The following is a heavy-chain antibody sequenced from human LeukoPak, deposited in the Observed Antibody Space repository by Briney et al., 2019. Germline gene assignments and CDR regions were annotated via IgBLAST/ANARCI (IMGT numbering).Heavy chain of an antibody. CDR3: ARGVSGRYLPETGFDP. Sequence: PSETLSLTCTVSGGSISSSSYYWGWIRQPPGKGLEWIGSIYYSGSTYYNPSLKSRVTISVDTSKNQFSLKLSSVTAADTAVYYCARGVSGRYLPETGFDPWGQGTLVTVSS. V-gene: IGHV4-39*07. D-gene: IGHD1-14*01. CDR2: IYYSGST. CDR1: GGSISSSSYY. J-gene: IGHJ5*02.